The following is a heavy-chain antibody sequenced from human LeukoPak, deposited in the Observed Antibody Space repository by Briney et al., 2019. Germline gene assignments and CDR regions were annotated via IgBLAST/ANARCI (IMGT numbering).Heavy chain of an antibody. D-gene: IGHD3-3*01. CDR3: ASSTIFGVRGYYYFDY. CDR1: GGSTSSGGSY. V-gene: IGHV4-31*03. CDR2: IYYSGST. J-gene: IGHJ4*02. Sequence: SQTLSLTSTVSGGSTSSGGSYCSWIRQHPGEGLEWIGYIYYSGSTNYNPSLKSRVTISVDTSKNQFSLKLSSVTAADTAVYYCASSTIFGVRGYYYFDYWGQGTLVTVSS.